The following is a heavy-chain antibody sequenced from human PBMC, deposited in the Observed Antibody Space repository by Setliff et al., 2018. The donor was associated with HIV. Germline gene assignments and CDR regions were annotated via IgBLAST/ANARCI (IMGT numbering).Heavy chain of an antibody. J-gene: IGHJ6*03. D-gene: IGHD1-26*01. CDR3: ARVSGATRDYYYYYMDV. Sequence: GGSLRLSCAASGFIFGSYWMHWVRQTPEKGLEWVARIETDGSDTSYADSVKGRFTTSRDNAKNSLYLQMNSLRAEDTAVYYCARVSGATRDYYYYYMDVWGKGTTVTVSS. CDR1: GFIFGSYW. V-gene: IGHV3-74*01. CDR2: IETDGSDT.